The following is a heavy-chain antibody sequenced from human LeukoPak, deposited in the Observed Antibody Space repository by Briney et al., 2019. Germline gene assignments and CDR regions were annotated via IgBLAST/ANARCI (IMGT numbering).Heavy chain of an antibody. Sequence: GGTLRLSCAASGYMFNKYGINWVRQAPGKGLEWVSGISDSGGRTYYADSVRGRFIISRDNSKNTLFLQMNGLRAGDTAIYYCAKDLHYNYDNSGYMSSFDYWGQGTVVTVSS. D-gene: IGHD3-22*01. CDR3: AKDLHYNYDNSGYMSSFDY. J-gene: IGHJ4*02. V-gene: IGHV3-23*01. CDR2: ISDSGGRT. CDR1: GYMFNKYG.